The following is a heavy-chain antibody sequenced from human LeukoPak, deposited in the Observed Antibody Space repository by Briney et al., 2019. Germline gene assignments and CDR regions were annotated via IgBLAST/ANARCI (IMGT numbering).Heavy chain of an antibody. D-gene: IGHD4-17*01. CDR2: XXXDGSNK. CDR3: AKVGAAIDYGDYGYFDY. V-gene: IGHV3-33*06. J-gene: IGHJ4*02. Sequence: XVRQXXXKGXXXVXXXXXDGSNKYYAASVKGRFTISRDNSKNTLYMQMNRLRAEDTAVYYCAKVGAAIDYGDYGYFDYWGQGTLVTVSS.